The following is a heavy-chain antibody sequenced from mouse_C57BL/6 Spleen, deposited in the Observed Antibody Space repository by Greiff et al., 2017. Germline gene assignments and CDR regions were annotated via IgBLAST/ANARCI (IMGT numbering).Heavy chain of an antibody. V-gene: IGHV7-3*01. CDR1: GFTFTDYY. J-gene: IGHJ2*01. CDR2: IRNKANGYTT. Sequence: EVQVVESGGGLVQPGGSLSLSCAASGFTFTDYYMSWVRQPPGKALEWLGFIRNKANGYTTEYSASVKGRFTISRDNAQSILYLQMNALRAEDSATYYCARYLTGTGFYFDYWGQGTTLTVSS. CDR3: ARYLTGTGFYFDY. D-gene: IGHD4-1*01.